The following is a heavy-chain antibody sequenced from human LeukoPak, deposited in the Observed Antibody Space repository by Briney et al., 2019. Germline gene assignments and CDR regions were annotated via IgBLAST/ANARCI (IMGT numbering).Heavy chain of an antibody. D-gene: IGHD6-13*01. Sequence: PGGSLRLSCAASGFTFSSYAVSWVRQAPGKGLEWVSALSGSGGIRYYADSVKGRFTISRDNSKNTLYLQMNSLRAEDTAVYYCAKRIAAAGIGYYFDYWGQGTLVTVSS. V-gene: IGHV3-23*01. CDR1: GFTFSSYA. CDR3: AKRIAAAGIGYYFDY. J-gene: IGHJ4*02. CDR2: LSGSGGIR.